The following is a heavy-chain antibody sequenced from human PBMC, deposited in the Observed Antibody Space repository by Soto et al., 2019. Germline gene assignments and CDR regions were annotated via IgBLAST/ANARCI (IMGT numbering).Heavy chain of an antibody. CDR2: IYPGDSDT. CDR1: GYSFTSYW. D-gene: IGHD5-12*01. Sequence: LGESLKISCKGSGYSFTSYWIGWVRQMPGKGLEWMGIIYPGDSDTRYSPSFQGQVTISADKSISTAYLQWSSLKASDTAMYYCARITPLVATNQTLDYYYYYYMDVWGKGTTATVSS. J-gene: IGHJ6*03. V-gene: IGHV5-51*01. CDR3: ARITPLVATNQTLDYYYYYYMDV.